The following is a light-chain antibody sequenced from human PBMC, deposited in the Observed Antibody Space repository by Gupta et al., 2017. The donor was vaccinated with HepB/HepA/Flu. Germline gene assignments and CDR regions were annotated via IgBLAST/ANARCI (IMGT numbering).Light chain of an antibody. V-gene: IGKV1-5*03. CDR3: QQYNSYPCN. CDR1: QSISSW. CDR2: KAS. Sequence: DIQMTQSPSTLSASVGDRVTITCRASQSISSWLAWYQQKPGKAPNLLIYKASSLESGVPSRFSGSGSGTEFTLTISSLQPGDFATYYCQQYNSYPCNFGQGTKLEIK. J-gene: IGKJ2*02.